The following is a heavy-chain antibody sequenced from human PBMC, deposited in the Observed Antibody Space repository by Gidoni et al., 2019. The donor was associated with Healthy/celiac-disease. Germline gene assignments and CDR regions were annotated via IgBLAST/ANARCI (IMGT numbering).Heavy chain of an antibody. Sequence: QVQLVESGGGVVQPGRSLRLSCAASGFTFSSYGMHWVRQAPGKGLEWVAVISYDGSNKYYADSVKGRFTISRDNSKNTLYLQMNSLRAEDTAVYYCARDRYYDILTGYQLPAYWGQGTLVTVSS. J-gene: IGHJ4*02. D-gene: IGHD3-9*01. CDR1: GFTFSSYG. V-gene: IGHV3-30*03. CDR2: ISYDGSNK. CDR3: ARDRYYDILTGYQLPAY.